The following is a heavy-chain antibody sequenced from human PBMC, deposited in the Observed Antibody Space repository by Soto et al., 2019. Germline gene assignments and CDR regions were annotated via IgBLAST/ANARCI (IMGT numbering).Heavy chain of an antibody. CDR1: GGSISSHY. J-gene: IGHJ2*01. Sequence: QVQLQESGPGLVKPSETLSITCTVSGGSISSHYWSWIRQPPGRGLEWIGFIYYSGITDSNPSLKSPVTISLDTSKNQLSLRLSSVTAADTAVYYCARPRGIAPAVWYFELWGRGTLVTVSS. CDR2: IYYSGIT. CDR3: ARPRGIAPAVWYFEL. V-gene: IGHV4-59*08. D-gene: IGHD6-13*01.